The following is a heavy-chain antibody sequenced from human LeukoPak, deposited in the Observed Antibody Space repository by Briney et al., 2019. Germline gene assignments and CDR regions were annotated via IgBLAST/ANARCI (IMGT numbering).Heavy chain of an antibody. CDR1: GYTLSNYD. D-gene: IGHD2/OR15-2a*01. V-gene: IGHV1-69*13. Sequence: SVKVSCKASGYTLSNYDISWVRQAPGQGLEWMGGIIPIFGTANYAQKFQGRVTITADESTSTAYMELSSLRSEDTAVYYCAREPVTLESSFDYWGQGTLVTVSS. CDR2: IIPIFGTA. J-gene: IGHJ4*02. CDR3: AREPVTLESSFDY.